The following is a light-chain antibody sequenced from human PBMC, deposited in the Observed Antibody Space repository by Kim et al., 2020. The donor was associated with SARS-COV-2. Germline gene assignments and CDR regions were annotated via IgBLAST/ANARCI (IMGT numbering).Light chain of an antibody. V-gene: IGKV3D-15*01. J-gene: IGKJ5*01. CDR1: QSVNSN. CDR2: GAS. Sequence: SPGERAPHSCRASQSVNSNVAWYQQKPGQAPRLLIFGASTRATDIPARFSGSGSGTEFTLTITSLQSEDFAVYYCQQYNNWPPITFGQGTRLEIK. CDR3: QQYNNWPPIT.